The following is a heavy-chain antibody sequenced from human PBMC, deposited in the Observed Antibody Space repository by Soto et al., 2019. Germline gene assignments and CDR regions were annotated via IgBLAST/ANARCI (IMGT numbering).Heavy chain of an antibody. J-gene: IGHJ6*02. CDR2: FDPEDGET. CDR1: GYTLTELS. V-gene: IGHV1-24*01. D-gene: IGHD5-12*01. Sequence: ASVKVSCKVSGYTLTELSMHWVRQAPGKGLEWMGGFDPEDGETIYAQKFQGRVTMTEDTSTDTAYMELSSLRSEDTAVYYCATATSTLRYCYYYGMDVWGQGTTVTVSS. CDR3: ATATSTLRYCYYYGMDV.